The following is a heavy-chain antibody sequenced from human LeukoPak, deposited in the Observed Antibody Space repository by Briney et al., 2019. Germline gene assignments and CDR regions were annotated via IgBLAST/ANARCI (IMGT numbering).Heavy chain of an antibody. Sequence: SGTLSLTCVVSGASVSSSHWNWIRQRPGKRLEWIGCLSYTGKTDYNPSLTSRVTMSLDTSKNQVSLKLRSVTAADTAVYYCSEGYFEPFDHWGQGTLVTVSS. J-gene: IGHJ4*02. CDR1: GASVSSSH. D-gene: IGHD2/OR15-2a*01. CDR2: LSYTGKT. CDR3: SEGYFEPFDH. V-gene: IGHV4-59*02.